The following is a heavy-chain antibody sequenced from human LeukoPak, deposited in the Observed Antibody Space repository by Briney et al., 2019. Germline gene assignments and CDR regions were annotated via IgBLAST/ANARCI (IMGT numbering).Heavy chain of an antibody. J-gene: IGHJ4*02. CDR3: ARGGPELSAGY. CDR1: GYTFTGYY. CDR2: INPNSGGT. Sequence: ASVKVSCKSSGYTFTGYYMHWVRQAPGQGREWMGWINPNSGGTNYAQKFQGRVTITRDTSIRTAYMELSGLRSDDTAVYYCARGGPELSAGYWGQGTLVTVSS. V-gene: IGHV1-2*02. D-gene: IGHD1-26*01.